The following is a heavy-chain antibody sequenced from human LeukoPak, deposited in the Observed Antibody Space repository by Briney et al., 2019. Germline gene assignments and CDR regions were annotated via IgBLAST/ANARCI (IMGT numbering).Heavy chain of an antibody. V-gene: IGHV4-61*08. CDR3: ARGRVVLWFGELLPHDDAFDI. D-gene: IGHD3-10*01. CDR1: GGSISSGGYY. J-gene: IGHJ3*02. Sequence: TSQTLSLTCTVSGGSISSGGYYWSWIRQHPGKGLEWIGYIYYSGSTNYNPSLKSRVTISVDTSKNQFSLKLSSVTAADTAVYYCARGRVVLWFGELLPHDDAFDIWGQGTMVTVSS. CDR2: IYYSGST.